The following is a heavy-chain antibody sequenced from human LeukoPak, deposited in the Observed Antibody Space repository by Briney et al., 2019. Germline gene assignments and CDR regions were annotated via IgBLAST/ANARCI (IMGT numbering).Heavy chain of an antibody. D-gene: IGHD3-10*01. V-gene: IGHV4-59*08. CDR1: GGSISSYY. Sequence: PSETLSLTCTVSGGSISSYYWSWIRQPPGKGLEWIGSIYHSGSTYYNPSLKSRVTISVDTSKNQFSLKLSSVTAADTAVYYCARHYYGSGDWFDPWGQGTLVTVSS. CDR2: IYHSGST. J-gene: IGHJ5*02. CDR3: ARHYYGSGDWFDP.